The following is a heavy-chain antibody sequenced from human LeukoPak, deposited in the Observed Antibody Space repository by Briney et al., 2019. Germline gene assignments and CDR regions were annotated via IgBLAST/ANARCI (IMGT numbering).Heavy chain of an antibody. Sequence: ASVKVSCKASGYTFTGYYMHWVRQAPGQGLEWMGWINPNSGGTNYAQKFQGRVTMTRDTSIDTAYMDLSRLTSHDTAVYYCARAPPRDTFDSWGQGTLVTVSS. CDR2: INPNSGGT. J-gene: IGHJ4*02. D-gene: IGHD5-18*01. CDR1: GYTFTGYY. V-gene: IGHV1-2*02. CDR3: ARAPPRDTFDS.